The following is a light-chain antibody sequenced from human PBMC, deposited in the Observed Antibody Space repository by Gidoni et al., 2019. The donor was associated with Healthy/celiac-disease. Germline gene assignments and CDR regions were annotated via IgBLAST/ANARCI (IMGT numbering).Light chain of an antibody. CDR2: DVS. V-gene: IGLV2-14*01. J-gene: IGLJ1*01. CDR3: SSYTSISTLV. CDR1: SIAVGGYNY. Sequence: QSALTQHASGSGSTGQSITISCTGTSIAVGGYNYVSWYQQPPGKAPILMIYDVSHRPSGFSHRFSGSKSGNTASLTISGLQSEDEADYYCSSYTSISTLVFGTGTKVTVL.